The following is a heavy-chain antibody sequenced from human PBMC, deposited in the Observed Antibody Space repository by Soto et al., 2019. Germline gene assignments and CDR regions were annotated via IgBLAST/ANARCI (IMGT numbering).Heavy chain of an antibody. CDR2: VYYSGST. J-gene: IGHJ4*02. V-gene: IGHV4-39*01. CDR3: GRLEGLATISYYFDY. Sequence: QLQLQESGPGLVKPSETLSLPCTVSGGSVSSSRYYWDWVRQPPGKGLEWIGSVYYSGSTYYNPSLESRVTISAYKSKDQFSLKLMSLSAADTAVYYCGRLEGLATISYYFDYWGQGALVSVSS. CDR1: GGSVSSSRYY. D-gene: IGHD3-9*01.